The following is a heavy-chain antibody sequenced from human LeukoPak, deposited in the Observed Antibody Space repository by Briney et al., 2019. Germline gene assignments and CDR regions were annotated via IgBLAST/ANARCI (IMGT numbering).Heavy chain of an antibody. V-gene: IGHV3-23*01. J-gene: IGHJ4*02. D-gene: IGHD2-2*01. CDR1: GFTFNYYW. CDR2: ISGSGGST. CDR3: ANLPAASGY. Sequence: PGGSLRLSCAASGFTFNYYWLTWVRQAPGKGLEWVSAISGSGGSTYYADSVKGRFTISRDNSKNTLYLQMNSLRAEDTAVYYCANLPAASGYWGQGTLVTVSS.